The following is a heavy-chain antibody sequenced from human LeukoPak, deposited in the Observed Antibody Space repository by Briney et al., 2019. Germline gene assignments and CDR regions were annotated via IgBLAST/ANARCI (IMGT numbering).Heavy chain of an antibody. CDR1: GGSISSGSYY. CDR3: ARATYYDFSLVGAFDI. D-gene: IGHD3-3*01. J-gene: IGHJ3*02. Sequence: SQTLSLTCTVSGGSISSGSYYWSWIRQPAGKGLEWIGRIYTSGSTNYNPSLKSRVTISVDTSKNQFSLKLSSVTAADTAVYYCARATYYDFSLVGAFDIWGQGTMVTVSS. CDR2: IYTSGST. V-gene: IGHV4-61*02.